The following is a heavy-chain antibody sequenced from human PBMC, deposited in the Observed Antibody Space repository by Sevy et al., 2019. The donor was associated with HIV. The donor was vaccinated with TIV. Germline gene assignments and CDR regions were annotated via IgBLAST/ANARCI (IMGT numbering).Heavy chain of an antibody. V-gene: IGHV3-21*01. Sequence: GGSLRLSCAASGFTFSSYSMNWVRQAPGKGLEWVSSISSSSSYIYYADSVKGRFTISRDNAKNSLYLQMNSLRAEDTAVDYCARVRGSIVGAIQGDYYGMDVWGQGTTVTVSS. J-gene: IGHJ6*02. CDR1: GFTFSSYS. D-gene: IGHD1-26*01. CDR3: ARVRGSIVGAIQGDYYGMDV. CDR2: ISSSSSYI.